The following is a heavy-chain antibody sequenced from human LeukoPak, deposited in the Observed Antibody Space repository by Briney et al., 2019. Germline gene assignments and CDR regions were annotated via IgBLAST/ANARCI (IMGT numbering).Heavy chain of an antibody. CDR2: ITAIDGRT. D-gene: IGHD1-26*01. CDR1: RFTFSSTT. J-gene: IGHJ4*02. CDR3: ARGGGSYHFDY. Sequence: GGSLRLSCVASRFTFSSTTMGWVRQAPGRGLEWVSSITAIDGRTYYADSVRGRFTISRDNSKNTFYLQMNSLRAEDTAVYFCARGGGSYHFDYWGQGTLVTVSS. V-gene: IGHV3-23*01.